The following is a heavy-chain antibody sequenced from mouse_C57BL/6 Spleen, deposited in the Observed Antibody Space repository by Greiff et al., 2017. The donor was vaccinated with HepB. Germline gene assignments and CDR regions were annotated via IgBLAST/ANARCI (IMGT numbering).Heavy chain of an antibody. CDR1: GYTFTSYW. CDR2: IDPSDSYT. J-gene: IGHJ2*01. CDR3: ARKDYYGSRYNY. Sequence: QVQLQQPGAELVMPGASVKLSCKASGYTFTSYWMHWVKQRPGQGLEWIGEIDPSDSYTNYNQKFKGKSTLTVDKSSSTAYMQLSSLTSEDSAVYYCARKDYYGSRYNYWGQGTTLTVSS. D-gene: IGHD1-1*01. V-gene: IGHV1-69*01.